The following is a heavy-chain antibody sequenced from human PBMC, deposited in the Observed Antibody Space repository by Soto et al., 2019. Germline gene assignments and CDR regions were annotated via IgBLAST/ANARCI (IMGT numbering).Heavy chain of an antibody. Sequence: ASVKVSCKASGYTFTSYAVHWVRQAPGQRLEWMGWINAGNGNTKYSQKFQGRVTITRDTSASTAYMELSSLRSEDTAVYYCARDHMEYYYDSSGYPDYWGQGTLVTVSS. D-gene: IGHD3-22*01. CDR3: ARDHMEYYYDSSGYPDY. CDR2: INAGNGNT. J-gene: IGHJ4*02. V-gene: IGHV1-3*01. CDR1: GYTFTSYA.